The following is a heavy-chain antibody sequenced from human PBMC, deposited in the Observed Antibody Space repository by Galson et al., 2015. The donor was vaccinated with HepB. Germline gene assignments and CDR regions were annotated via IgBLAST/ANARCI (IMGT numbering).Heavy chain of an antibody. J-gene: IGHJ4*02. CDR3: AKDGSHDYVWGSYGY. V-gene: IGHV3-23*01. Sequence: SLRLSCAASGFTFSSYAMSWVRQAPGKGLEWVSAISGSGGSTYYADSVKGRFTISRDNSKNTLYLQMNSLRAEDTAVYYCAKDGSHDYVWGSYGYWGQGTLVTVSS. D-gene: IGHD3-16*01. CDR2: ISGSGGST. CDR1: GFTFSSYA.